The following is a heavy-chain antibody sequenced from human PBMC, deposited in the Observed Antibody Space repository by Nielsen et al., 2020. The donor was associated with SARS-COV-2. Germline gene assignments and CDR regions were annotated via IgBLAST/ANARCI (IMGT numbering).Heavy chain of an antibody. CDR1: GFTFSSYE. CDR3: ARDRTPYGDYVDYFED. D-gene: IGHD4-17*01. V-gene: IGHV3-48*03. Sequence: GGSLRLSCAASGFTFSSYEMNWVRQAPGKGLEWVSYISSSGSTIYYADSVKGRFTISRHNSYNTLLLQMNSLRGEDTAVYYCARDRTPYGDYVDYFEDWGQGTLVTVSS. CDR2: ISSSGSTI. J-gene: IGHJ4*02.